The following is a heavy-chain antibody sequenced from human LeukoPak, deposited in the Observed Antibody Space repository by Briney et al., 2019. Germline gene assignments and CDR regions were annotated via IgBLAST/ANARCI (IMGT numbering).Heavy chain of an antibody. Sequence: SVKVSCKASGGTFSSYAISWVRQAPGQGLEWMGGFIPIFGTANYAQKFQGRVTITADESTSTAYMELSSLRSEDTAVYYCARGGVVVVPAARHNWFDPWGQGTLVTVSS. V-gene: IGHV1-69*01. J-gene: IGHJ5*02. D-gene: IGHD2-2*01. CDR2: FIPIFGTA. CDR3: ARGGVVVVPAARHNWFDP. CDR1: GGTFSSYA.